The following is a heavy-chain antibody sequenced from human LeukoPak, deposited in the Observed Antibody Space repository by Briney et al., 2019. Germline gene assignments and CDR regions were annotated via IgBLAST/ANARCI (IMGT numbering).Heavy chain of an antibody. CDR3: ARARDGTFDY. CDR1: GDSVSSNGVT. Sequence: SQTLSLTFAISGDSVSSNGVTWNWVTQSPSRGLEWLGSTYYRSKWFNDFAISVKSRISINPDTSKNQFSLHLNSVTPEDTAVYYCARARDGTFDYWGQGTLVTVSS. D-gene: IGHD1-1*01. J-gene: IGHJ4*02. V-gene: IGHV6-1*01. CDR2: TYYRSKWFN.